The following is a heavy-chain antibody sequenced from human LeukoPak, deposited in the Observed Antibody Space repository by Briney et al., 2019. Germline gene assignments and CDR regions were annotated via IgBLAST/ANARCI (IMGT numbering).Heavy chain of an antibody. CDR2: IYHSGST. D-gene: IGHD5-18*01. V-gene: IGHV4-4*02. J-gene: IGHJ4*02. CDR3: AVGTAMVEY. Sequence: SETLSLTCTVSGGSISSTTWWTWVRQPPGKGLEWIGEIYHSGSTNYNPSLKSRVTISVDTSKNQFSLKLSSVTAADTAVYYCAVGTAMVEYWGQGTLVTVSS. CDR1: GGSISSTTW.